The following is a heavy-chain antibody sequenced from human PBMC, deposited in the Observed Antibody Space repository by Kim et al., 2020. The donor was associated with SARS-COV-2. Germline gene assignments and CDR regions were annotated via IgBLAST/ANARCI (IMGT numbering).Heavy chain of an antibody. CDR3: AGTDCSGRFSSAMDV. Sequence: SETLSLTCTISDASISNYYLSWIRQPPGKGLECIGYLYDTGSADYSHSCKSRVTISVDKSKNQFSLKVTSVTAADTAVYYCAGTDCSGRFSSAMDVWGQGTSVSVSS. CDR2: LYDTGSA. D-gene: IGHD3-10*02. J-gene: IGHJ6*02. CDR1: DASISNYY. V-gene: IGHV4-59*01.